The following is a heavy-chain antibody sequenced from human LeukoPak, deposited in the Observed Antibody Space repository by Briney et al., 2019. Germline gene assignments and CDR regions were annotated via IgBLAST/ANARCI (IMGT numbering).Heavy chain of an antibody. Sequence: ASRKVSCKASGYTFNIYGISWARQAPGQGLEWMGWISAYNGDTHYAKRFQGRVILTIDTSASTAYMERRNLRSDDTAIYYCARDPSNTSGWYISFDSWGQGTLVTVSS. D-gene: IGHD6-19*01. CDR1: GYTFNIYG. CDR2: ISAYNGDT. CDR3: ARDPSNTSGWYISFDS. J-gene: IGHJ4*02. V-gene: IGHV1-18*01.